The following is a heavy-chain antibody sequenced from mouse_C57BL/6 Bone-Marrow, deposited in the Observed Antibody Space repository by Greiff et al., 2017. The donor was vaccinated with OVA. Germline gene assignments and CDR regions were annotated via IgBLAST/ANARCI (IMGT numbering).Heavy chain of an antibody. CDR3: AREGYYYGSRAWFAY. Sequence: QVQLQQSGAELARPGASVKLSCKASGYTFTSYGISWVKQRTGQGLEWIGEIYPRSGNTYYNEKFKGKATLTADNSSSTAYMELRSLTSEDSAVYFCAREGYYYGSRAWFAYWGQGTLVTVSA. CDR1: GYTFTSYG. CDR2: IYPRSGNT. V-gene: IGHV1-81*01. D-gene: IGHD1-1*01. J-gene: IGHJ3*01.